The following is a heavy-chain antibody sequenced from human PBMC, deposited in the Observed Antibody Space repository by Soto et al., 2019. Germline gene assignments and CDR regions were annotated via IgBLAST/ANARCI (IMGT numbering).Heavy chain of an antibody. Sequence: EVQLLESGGGLVQPGGSLRLSCAASGFRLSDSAVSWVRQAPGKGLEWVSSLTVTGDSAFYSDSVKGRFTISRYISKSTRYLQMNSLRAEDTAVYYCAKNGCRYPACYPYCYYVDVWGRGPTVTVSS. CDR3: AKNGCRYPACYPYCYYVDV. J-gene: IGHJ6*03. CDR2: LTVTGDSA. CDR1: GFRLSDSA. V-gene: IGHV3-23*01. D-gene: IGHD2-15*01.